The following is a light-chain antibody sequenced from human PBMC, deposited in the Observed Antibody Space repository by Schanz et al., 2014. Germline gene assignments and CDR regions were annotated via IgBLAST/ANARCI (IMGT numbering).Light chain of an antibody. Sequence: QSVLTQPPSVSGAPGQRVTISCTGSSSNIGAGYDVHWYQQLPGTAPKLLIYGNSNRPSGVPDRFSGSKSGTSASLAITGLQAEDEADYYCTSYAGSNQVVFGGGTKLTVL. CDR2: GNS. V-gene: IGLV1-40*01. J-gene: IGLJ2*01. CDR1: SSNIGAGYD. CDR3: TSYAGSNQVV.